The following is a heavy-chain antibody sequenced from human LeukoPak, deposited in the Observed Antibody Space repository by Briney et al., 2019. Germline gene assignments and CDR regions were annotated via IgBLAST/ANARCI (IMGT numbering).Heavy chain of an antibody. V-gene: IGHV4-34*01. Sequence: SETLSLTCAVYGGSFSGYCWSWIRQPPGKGLEWIGEINHSGSTNYNPSLKSRVTISVDTSKNQFSLKLSSVTAADTAVYYCARGGRVVPAATRWFDPWGQGTLVTVSS. CDR2: INHSGST. CDR1: GGSFSGYC. D-gene: IGHD2-2*01. CDR3: ARGGRVVPAATRWFDP. J-gene: IGHJ5*02.